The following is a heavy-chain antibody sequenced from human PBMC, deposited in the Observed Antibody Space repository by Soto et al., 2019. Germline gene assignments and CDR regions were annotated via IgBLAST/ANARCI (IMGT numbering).Heavy chain of an antibody. J-gene: IGHJ4*02. D-gene: IGHD3-22*01. V-gene: IGHV3-21*01. CDR2: ISRTSSHI. CDR1: GFSFSDYT. CDR3: ARGRGYFDSSDYYEDF. Sequence: PGGSLRLSCAASGFSFSDYTMTWVRLAPVTGLEWVSSISRTSSHIYYADSLKGRFIISRDNANNSLFLQMNSLRAEDTAVYYCARGRGYFDSSDYYEDFWGQGTLVTVSS.